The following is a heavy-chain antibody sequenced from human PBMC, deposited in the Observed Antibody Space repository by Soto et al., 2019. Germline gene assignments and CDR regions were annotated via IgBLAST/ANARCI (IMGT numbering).Heavy chain of an antibody. CDR2: INHSGST. CDR1: GGSFSGYY. D-gene: IGHD2-15*01. V-gene: IGHV4-34*01. J-gene: IGHJ4*02. CDR3: ARRVRGVVAADYFDY. Sequence: SETLSLTCAVYGGSFSGYYWSWIRQPPGKGLEWIGEINHSGSTNYNPSLKSRVTISVDTSKNQFSLKLSSVTAADTAVYYCARRVRGVVAADYFDYWGQGTLVTVSS.